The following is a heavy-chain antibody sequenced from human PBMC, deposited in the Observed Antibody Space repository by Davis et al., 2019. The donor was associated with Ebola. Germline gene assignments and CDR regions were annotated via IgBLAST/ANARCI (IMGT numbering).Heavy chain of an antibody. CDR3: AREQQWLVVYFDY. Sequence: GESLKISCAASGFTFSSYWMSWVRQAPGKGLEWVANIKQDGSEKYYVDSVKGRFTISRDNAKNSLYLQMNSLRDEDTAVYYCAREQQWLVVYFDYWGQGTLVTVSS. CDR2: IKQDGSEK. V-gene: IGHV3-7*01. CDR1: GFTFSSYW. J-gene: IGHJ4*02. D-gene: IGHD6-19*01.